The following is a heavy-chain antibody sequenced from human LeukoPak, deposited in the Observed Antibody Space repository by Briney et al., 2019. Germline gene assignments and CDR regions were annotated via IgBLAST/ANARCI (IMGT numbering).Heavy chain of an antibody. CDR2: IYYSGST. CDR3: ASRGYSSSWYHY. J-gene: IGHJ4*02. V-gene: IGHV4-39*07. CDR1: GGSISSSSYY. Sequence: PSETLSLTCTVSGGSISSSSYYWGWIRQPPGKGLEWIGSIYYSGSTYYNPSLKSRVTISVDTSKNQFSLKLSSVTAADTAVYYCASRGYSSSWYHYWGQGTLVTVSS. D-gene: IGHD6-13*01.